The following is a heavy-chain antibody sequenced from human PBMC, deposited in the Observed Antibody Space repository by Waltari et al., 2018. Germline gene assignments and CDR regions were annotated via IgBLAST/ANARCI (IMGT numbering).Heavy chain of an antibody. J-gene: IGHJ3*02. V-gene: IGHV4-59*01. D-gene: IGHD1-26*01. Sequence: QVQLQESGPGLVKPSETLSLTCTVSGGSISSYYWSWIRQPPGKGLEWIGYIYYSGSTNYNPSLKSRVTISVDTSKNQFSLKLSSVTAADTAVYYCARGHSGSYFGAFDIWGQGTMVTVSS. CDR3: ARGHSGSYFGAFDI. CDR1: GGSISSYY. CDR2: IYYSGST.